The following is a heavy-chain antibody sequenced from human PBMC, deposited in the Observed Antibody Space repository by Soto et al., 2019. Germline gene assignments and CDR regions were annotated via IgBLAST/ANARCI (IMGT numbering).Heavy chain of an antibody. D-gene: IGHD5-18*01. J-gene: IGHJ6*02. CDR3: ARRSAMVRFYGMDV. CDR1: GGTISSSSYY. Sequence: SETLSLTCTVSGGTISSSSYYWGWIRQPPGKGLEWIGSIYYSGSTYYNPSLKSRVTISVDTSKNQFSLKLSSVTAADTAVYYCARRSAMVRFYGMDVWGQGTTVTVSS. V-gene: IGHV4-39*01. CDR2: IYYSGST.